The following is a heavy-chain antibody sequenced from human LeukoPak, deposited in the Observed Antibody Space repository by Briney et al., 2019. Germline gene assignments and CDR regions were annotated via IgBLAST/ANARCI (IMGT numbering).Heavy chain of an antibody. V-gene: IGHV4-39*07. CDR2: IYNNGRT. D-gene: IGHD3-10*01. J-gene: IGHJ3*02. CDR1: GDSVSNSRVY. Sequence: SETLSLTCSVSGDSVSNSRVYWGWIRQTPGEGLEWIGSIYNNGRTYYKSSLESRVTISVDTPKNQFSLKLTSVTAADTAVYYCARGGYLWFGEFDAFDIWGQGTMVTVSS. CDR3: ARGGYLWFGEFDAFDI.